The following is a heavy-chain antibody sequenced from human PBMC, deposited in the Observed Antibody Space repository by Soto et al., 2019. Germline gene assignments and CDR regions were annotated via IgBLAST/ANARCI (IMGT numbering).Heavy chain of an antibody. V-gene: IGHV4-61*01. CDR2: MYYSGST. CDR3: ARGKGSYDFWSGYSA. D-gene: IGHD3-3*01. J-gene: IGHJ5*02. Sequence: SETLSLTCTVSGGSVSSGSDYWSWIRQPPGKGLEWIGYMYYSGSTNYNPSLKSRVTISVDTSKNQFSLKLNSVTAADTAMYYCARGKGSYDFWSGYSAWGQGTLVTVSS. CDR1: GGSVSSGSDY.